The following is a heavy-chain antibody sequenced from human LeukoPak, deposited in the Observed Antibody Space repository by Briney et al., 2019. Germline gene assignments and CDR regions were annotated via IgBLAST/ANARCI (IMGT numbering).Heavy chain of an antibody. V-gene: IGHV4-34*01. CDR3: ARGNTPQRWLQSRFVGNAFDI. J-gene: IGHJ3*02. CDR1: GGSFSGYY. Sequence: SETLSLTCAVYGGSFSGYYRSWIRQPPGKGLEWIGEINHSGSTNYNPSLKSRVTISADTSKNQFSLKLSPVTAADTAVYYCARGNTPQRWLQSRFVGNAFDIWGQGTMVTVSS. D-gene: IGHD5-24*01. CDR2: INHSGST.